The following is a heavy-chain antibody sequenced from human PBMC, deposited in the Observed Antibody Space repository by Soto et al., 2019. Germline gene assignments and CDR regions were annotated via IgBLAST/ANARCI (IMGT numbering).Heavy chain of an antibody. D-gene: IGHD3-9*01. CDR1: GYSLTELP. CDR2: YDPEDGKA. J-gene: IGHJ5*02. V-gene: IGHV1-24*01. Sequence: ASVKVSCKVSGYSLTELPIHWVRQAPGKGLEWMGGYDPEDGKATYAQKFQGRVTMTEGISTDTAYMELSSLTSEDTAVYYCARQQTLSGFMRNNYFDPWGQGTLVTVSS. CDR3: ARQQTLSGFMRNNYFDP.